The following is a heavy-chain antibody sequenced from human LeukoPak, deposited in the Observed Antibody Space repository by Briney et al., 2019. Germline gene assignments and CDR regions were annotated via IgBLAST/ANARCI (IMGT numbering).Heavy chain of an antibody. J-gene: IGHJ6*03. Sequence: SETLSLTCAVYGGSFSGYYWSWIRQPPGKGLEWIGEINESGNTNYNPSLKSRVTISVDTSKKQFSLKLSPVTAADTAVYYCAAGGSSISCYWYYYTDVWGKGTTVTVSS. CDR1: GGSFSGYY. CDR3: AAGGSSISCYWYYYTDV. CDR2: INESGNT. D-gene: IGHD2-2*01. V-gene: IGHV4-34*01.